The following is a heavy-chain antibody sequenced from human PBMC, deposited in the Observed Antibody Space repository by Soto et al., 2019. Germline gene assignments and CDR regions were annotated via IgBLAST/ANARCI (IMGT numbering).Heavy chain of an antibody. CDR2: VYYSGST. CDR3: ARGNDWKSSTFDI. V-gene: IGHV4-59*01. J-gene: IGHJ3*02. CDR1: GGSLTDYY. Sequence: QVQLQESGPGLVKPSETLSLTCTVSGGSLTDYYWNWIRHPPGKGLEWIGYVYYSGSTNYNPSLKSRVTISVDTSKNQFSLKLSSVTAADTAVYYCARGNDWKSSTFDIWGQGTMVSVSS. D-gene: IGHD2-21*01.